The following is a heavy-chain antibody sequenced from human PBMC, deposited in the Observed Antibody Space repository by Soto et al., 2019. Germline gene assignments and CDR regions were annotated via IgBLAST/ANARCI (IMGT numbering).Heavy chain of an antibody. J-gene: IGHJ5*02. D-gene: IGHD6-6*01. CDR1: GGSISSSSYY. Sequence: SETLSLTCTVSGGSISSSSYYWGWIRQPPGKGLEWIGSIYYSGSTYYNPSLKSRVTISVDTSKNQFSLKLSSVTAAYTAVYRGYSSSSGDRWFDPWGQGTLVTV. CDR3: YSSSSGDRWFDP. V-gene: IGHV4-39*01. CDR2: IYYSGST.